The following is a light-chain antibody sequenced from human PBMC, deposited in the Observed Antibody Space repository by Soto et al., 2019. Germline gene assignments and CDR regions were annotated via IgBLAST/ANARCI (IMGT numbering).Light chain of an antibody. Sequence: DIQMTQSPSTLSASIGDRVTITCRASESVRSRLAWFQQKPGKAPKLLIYDASSLESGVPQRFSGSGSGTEFTLTISSLQTDDFSTYYCQQYHSYWTFGQGTKVDIK. CDR1: ESVRSR. J-gene: IGKJ1*01. CDR3: QQYHSYWT. V-gene: IGKV1-5*01. CDR2: DAS.